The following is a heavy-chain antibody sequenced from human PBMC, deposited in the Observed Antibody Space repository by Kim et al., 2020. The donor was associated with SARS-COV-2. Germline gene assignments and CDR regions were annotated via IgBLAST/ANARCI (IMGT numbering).Heavy chain of an antibody. CDR3: ARHGPPGDYYYYYGMDV. D-gene: IGHD3-10*01. V-gene: IGHV5-51*01. CDR1: GYSFTSYW. Sequence: GESLKISCKGSGYSFTSYWIGWVRQMPGKGLEWMGIIYPGDSDTRYSPSFQGQVTISADKSISTAYLQWSSLKASDTATYYCARHGPPGDYYYYYGMDVWGQGTTVTVSS. CDR2: IYPGDSDT. J-gene: IGHJ6*02.